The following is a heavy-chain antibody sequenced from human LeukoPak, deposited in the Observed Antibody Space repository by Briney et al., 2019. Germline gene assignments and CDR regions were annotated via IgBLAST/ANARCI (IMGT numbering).Heavy chain of an antibody. J-gene: IGHJ1*01. CDR1: GFTFSSYS. D-gene: IGHD2-21*02. V-gene: IGHV3-21*01. Sequence: GGSLRLSCAASGFTFSSYSMNWVRQAPGKGLEWVSSISSSSSYIYYADSLKGRFTISRDNAKNSLFLQMNSLRAEDAAIYYCASPGYCPGDCYKYFQHWGQGTLVTVSS. CDR3: ASPGYCPGDCYKYFQH. CDR2: ISSSSSYI.